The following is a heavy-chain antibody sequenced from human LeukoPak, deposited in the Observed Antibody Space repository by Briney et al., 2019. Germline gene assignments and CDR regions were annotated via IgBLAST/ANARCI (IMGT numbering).Heavy chain of an antibody. D-gene: IGHD3-22*01. J-gene: IGHJ4*02. Sequence: ASVKVSCTASGYTFTSYYMHWVRQAPGQGLEWMGTINPSGGSTSYAQKFQVRVTTTRDTSTSTVYMELSSLRSEDTAVYYCARATFDYDTPPGIDYWGQGTLVTVSS. CDR2: INPSGGST. V-gene: IGHV1-46*01. CDR1: GYTFTSYY. CDR3: ARATFDYDTPPGIDY.